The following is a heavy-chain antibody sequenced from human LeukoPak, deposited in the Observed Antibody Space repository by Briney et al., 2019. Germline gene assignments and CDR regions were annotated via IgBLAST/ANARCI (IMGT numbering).Heavy chain of an antibody. J-gene: IGHJ4*02. CDR3: TRDEGSYLDYYGSGSSPL. D-gene: IGHD3-10*01. CDR2: IRSKAYGGTT. Sequence: GGSLRLSCTASGFTFVDYAMSWVRQAPGKGLEWVGFIRSKAYGGTTEYAASVKGRFTISRDDSKSIAYLQMNSLKTEDTAVYYCTRDEGSYLDYYGSGSSPLWGQGTLVTVSS. CDR1: GFTFVDYA. V-gene: IGHV3-49*04.